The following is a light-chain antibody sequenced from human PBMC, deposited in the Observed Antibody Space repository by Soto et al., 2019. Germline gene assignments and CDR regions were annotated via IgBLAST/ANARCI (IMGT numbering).Light chain of an antibody. CDR2: AAS. V-gene: IGKV1-39*01. CDR3: QQSYSTPRT. Sequence: IQMTQSPSSLSASVGDRVTITCQASQDISIYLNWYRQKPGKAPKLLIYAASSLQSGVPSRFSGSGSGTDFTLTISSLQPEDFATYYCQQSYSTPRTFGQGTKVEIK. CDR1: QDISIY. J-gene: IGKJ1*01.